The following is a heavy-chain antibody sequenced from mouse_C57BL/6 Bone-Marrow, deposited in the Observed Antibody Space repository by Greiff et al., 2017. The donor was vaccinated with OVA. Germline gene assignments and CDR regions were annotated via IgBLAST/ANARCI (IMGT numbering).Heavy chain of an antibody. Sequence: EVQLQESGGGLVKPGGSLKLSCAASGFTFSSYAMSWVRQTPEKRLEWVATISDGGSYTYYPDNVKGRFTISRDNAKNNLYLQMSHLKSEDTAMYYCARDDYDSSWFAYWGQGTLVTVSA. V-gene: IGHV5-4*01. CDR2: ISDGGSYT. D-gene: IGHD2-4*01. J-gene: IGHJ3*01. CDR1: GFTFSSYA. CDR3: ARDDYDSSWFAY.